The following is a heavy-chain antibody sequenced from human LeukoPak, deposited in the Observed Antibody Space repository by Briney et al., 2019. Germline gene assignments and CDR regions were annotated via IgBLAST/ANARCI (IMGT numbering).Heavy chain of an antibody. D-gene: IGHD6-13*01. Sequence: GGSLRLSCAASGFTVSSNYMSWVRQAPGKGLEWVSVISGSGGNTYYADSVKGRFTISRDNSKNTLYLQMNSLRAEDTAVYYCAKDRSRSGIAADYWGQGTLVTVSS. V-gene: IGHV3-23*01. CDR3: AKDRSRSGIAADY. CDR1: GFTVSSNY. CDR2: ISGSGGNT. J-gene: IGHJ4*02.